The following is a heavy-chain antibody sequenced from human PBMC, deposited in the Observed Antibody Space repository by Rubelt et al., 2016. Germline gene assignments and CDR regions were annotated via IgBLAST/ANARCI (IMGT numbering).Heavy chain of an antibody. J-gene: IGHJ3*02. D-gene: IGHD6-19*01. Sequence: QVQLQQWGAGLLKPSETLSLTCAVYGGSFSGYYWSWIRQPPGKGLEWIGYIYYSGTTYYNPSLKSRVTIAVDTSKNQFSLKLSSVTAGDTAVYYCARRNGYSSGWYSIRGAFDIWGQGTMVTVSS. V-gene: IGHV4-34*01. CDR2: IYYSGTT. CDR1: GGSFSGYY. CDR3: ARRNGYSSGWYSIRGAFDI.